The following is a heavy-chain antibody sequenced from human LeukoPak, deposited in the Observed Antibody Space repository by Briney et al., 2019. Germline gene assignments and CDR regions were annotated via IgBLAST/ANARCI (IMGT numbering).Heavy chain of an antibody. V-gene: IGHV3-33*01. CDR3: ARDSSVLYYYYGMDV. CDR2: IWYDGSNK. J-gene: IGHJ6*02. D-gene: IGHD6-13*01. CDR1: GFTFSSYG. Sequence: GGSLRLSCAASGFTFSSYGMHWVRQGPREGLEWVAVIWYDGSNKYYADSVKGRFTISRDNSKNTLYLQMNSLRAEDTAVYYCARDSSVLYYYYGMDVWGQGTTVTVSS.